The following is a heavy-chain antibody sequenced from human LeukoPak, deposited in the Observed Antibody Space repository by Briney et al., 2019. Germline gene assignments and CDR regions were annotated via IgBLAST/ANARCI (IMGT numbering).Heavy chain of an antibody. J-gene: IGHJ4*02. V-gene: IGHV4-59*08. Sequence: SETPSLTCTVSGRSISRSCRSWIRQPPGKGLEWIAYISYIGSVNYNLSLMRRVTISVDTSKNQLTLKLSSVTAADTAVYYCAGRHPRKPVDFWGQGTLVTVSS. CDR2: ISYIGSV. CDR3: AGRHPRKPVDF. CDR1: GRSISRSC.